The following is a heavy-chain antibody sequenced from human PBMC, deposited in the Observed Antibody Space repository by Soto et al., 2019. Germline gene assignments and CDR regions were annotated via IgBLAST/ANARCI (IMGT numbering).Heavy chain of an antibody. J-gene: IGHJ4*02. CDR2: IWFDGRFE. D-gene: IGHD6-25*01. V-gene: IGHV3-33*01. Sequence: QVQLVESGGGVVQPGRSLRLSCEASGFGFSHYGMHWVRQAPGKGLEWVGRIWFDGRFESYADSVKDRFTISRDNSKNTLFLAMKGLRVDDTAVYYCARDTWKDGYNNGGIYFDAWCQGTLVTVSS. CDR3: ARDTWKDGYNNGGIYFDA. CDR1: GFGFSHYG.